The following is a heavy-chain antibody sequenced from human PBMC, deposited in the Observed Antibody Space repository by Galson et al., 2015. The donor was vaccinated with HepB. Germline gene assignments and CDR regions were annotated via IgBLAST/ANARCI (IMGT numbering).Heavy chain of an antibody. J-gene: IGHJ5*02. CDR3: ARGGFHYDNSSYYPFDP. D-gene: IGHD3-22*01. V-gene: IGHV1-46*01. CDR1: GYTFTTYY. Sequence: SVKVSCKASGYTFTTYYIHWVRQAPGQGLEWMGIINPSGGSTAYAQKFQGRVTVTSDTSTSTVYMELSSVRSEDTAVYYCARGGFHYDNSSYYPFDPWGQGTLVTVSS. CDR2: INPSGGST.